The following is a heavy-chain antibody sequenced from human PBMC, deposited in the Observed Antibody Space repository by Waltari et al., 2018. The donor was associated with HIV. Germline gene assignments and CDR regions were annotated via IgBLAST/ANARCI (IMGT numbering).Heavy chain of an antibody. D-gene: IGHD3-3*01. Sequence: EVQLVQSGAEVKKPGESLKISCKGSGYSFTSQRIGCVRPMPGKGLEWMGIIYPGDSDTRYSPSFQGQVTISADKSISTAYLQWSSLKASDTAMYYCARQAVFESGAFDIWGQGTMVTVSS. CDR2: IYPGDSDT. J-gene: IGHJ3*02. V-gene: IGHV5-51*01. CDR3: ARQAVFESGAFDI. CDR1: GYSFTSQR.